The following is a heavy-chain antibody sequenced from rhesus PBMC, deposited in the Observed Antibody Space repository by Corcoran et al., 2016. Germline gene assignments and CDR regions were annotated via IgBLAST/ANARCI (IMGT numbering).Heavy chain of an antibody. V-gene: IGHV4-122*02. CDR1: GYSISSGYY. CDR3: ARGGLWRFDV. Sequence: QVQLQESGPGLVKPSETLSLTCAVSGYSISSGYYWSWIRQPPGKGLEWIGFITYSGSTSYTPSLKSRVTISRDTSKNQFSLRRSSVTAADTAVYYWARGGLWRFDVWGPGVLVTVSS. J-gene: IGHJ5-1*01. CDR2: ITYSGST. D-gene: IGHD4-17*01.